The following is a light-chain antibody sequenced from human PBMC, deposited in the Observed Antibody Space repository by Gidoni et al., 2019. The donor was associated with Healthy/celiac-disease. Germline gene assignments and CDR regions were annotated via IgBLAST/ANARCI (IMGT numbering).Light chain of an antibody. CDR1: QDISNY. CDR2: DAS. J-gene: IGKJ5*01. CDR3: QQYDNPLIT. V-gene: IGKV1-33*01. Sequence: DIQMTQSPSSLSASVGDRVTITCQASQDISNYLNWYQQKPGKAPKLLIYDASNLETGVPSRFSGSGSGTDFTFTISSLQPEDIATYYCQQYDNPLITFXHXTRLXIK.